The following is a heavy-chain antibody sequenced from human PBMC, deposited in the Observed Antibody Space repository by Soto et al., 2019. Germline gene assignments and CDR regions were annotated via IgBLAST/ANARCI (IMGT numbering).Heavy chain of an antibody. CDR1: GGSFSGYY. J-gene: IGHJ4*02. CDR2: INHSGST. Sequence: SETLSLTCAVYGGSFSGYYWSWIRQPPGKGLEWIGEINHSGSTNYNPSLKSRVTISVDTSKNQFSLKLSSVTAADTAVYYCARGLEMATIGGYFDYWGQGTLVTVSS. D-gene: IGHD5-12*01. V-gene: IGHV4-34*01. CDR3: ARGLEMATIGGYFDY.